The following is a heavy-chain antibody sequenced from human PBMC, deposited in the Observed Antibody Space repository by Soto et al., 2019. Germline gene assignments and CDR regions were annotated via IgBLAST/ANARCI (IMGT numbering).Heavy chain of an antibody. J-gene: IGHJ4*02. CDR1: GDSISSSTYF. D-gene: IGHD3-9*01. CDR3: ARLQRGYFDSPGIFDY. CDR2: IYYSGST. V-gene: IGHV4-39*01. Sequence: PSETLSLTCTVSGDSISSSTYFWGWVRQPPGKGLEWIGSIYYSGSTYYNPSLKSRVTISVDTSKNQFPLKLSSVTAADTAVYYCARLQRGYFDSPGIFDYWGQGTLVTVSS.